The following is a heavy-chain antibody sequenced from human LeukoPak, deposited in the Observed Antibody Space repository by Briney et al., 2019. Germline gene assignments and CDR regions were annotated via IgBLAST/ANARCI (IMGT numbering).Heavy chain of an antibody. CDR3: ARSSSGITMVRGVITAFDI. CDR1: GGSISSGGYS. J-gene: IGHJ3*02. D-gene: IGHD3-10*01. V-gene: IGHV4-30-2*01. CDR2: IYHSGST. Sequence: KASQTLSLTCAVSGGSISSGGYSWTWIRQPPGKGLDWIGYIYHSGSTYYNPSLKSRVTISVDRSKNQFSLKLSSVTAADTAVYYCARSSSGITMVRGVITAFDIWGQGTMVTVSS.